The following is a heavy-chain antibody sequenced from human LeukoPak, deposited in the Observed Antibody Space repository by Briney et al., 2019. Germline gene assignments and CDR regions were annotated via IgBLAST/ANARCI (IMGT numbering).Heavy chain of an antibody. CDR1: GGSISSYY. J-gene: IGHJ5*02. Sequence: SETLSLTCTVSGGSISSYYWSWIRQPPGKGLEWIGYIYYSGSTNCNPSLKSRVTISVDTSKNQFSLKLSSVTAADTAVYYCARDAPRGWFDPWGQGTLVTVSS. V-gene: IGHV4-59*01. CDR2: IYYSGST. CDR3: ARDAPRGWFDP.